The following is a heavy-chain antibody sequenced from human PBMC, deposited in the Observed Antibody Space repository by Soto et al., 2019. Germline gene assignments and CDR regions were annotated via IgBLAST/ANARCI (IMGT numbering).Heavy chain of an antibody. CDR3: ARDPSIVGASALDY. D-gene: IGHD1-26*01. Sequence: PSVKVSCKASGYTFTSYGISWVRQAPGQGLEWMGWISAYNGNTNYAQKLQGRVTMTTDPSTSTAYMELRSLRSDDTALYYCARDPSIVGASALDYWGQGTLVTVSS. V-gene: IGHV1-18*01. CDR1: GYTFTSYG. CDR2: ISAYNGNT. J-gene: IGHJ4*02.